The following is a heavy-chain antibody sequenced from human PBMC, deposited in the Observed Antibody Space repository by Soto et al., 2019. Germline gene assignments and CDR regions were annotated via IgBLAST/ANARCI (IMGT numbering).Heavy chain of an antibody. CDR3: ARNYGSGSLTYYYYGMDV. J-gene: IGHJ6*02. CDR1: GGSISSSSYY. D-gene: IGHD3-10*01. CDR2: IYYSGST. V-gene: IGHV4-39*01. Sequence: PSETLSLTCTVSGGSISSSSYYWGWIRQPPGKGLEWIGSIYYSGSTYYNPSLKSRVTISVDTSKNQFSLKLSSVTAADTAVYYCARNYGSGSLTYYYYGMDVWGQGTTVT.